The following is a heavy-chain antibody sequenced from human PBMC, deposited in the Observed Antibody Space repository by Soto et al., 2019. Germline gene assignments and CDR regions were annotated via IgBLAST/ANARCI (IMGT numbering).Heavy chain of an antibody. CDR1: GGSVSSRSFY. J-gene: IGHJ5*02. CDR3: ARGDAINWFDP. D-gene: IGHD2-2*01. CDR2: ISYSGST. V-gene: IGHV4-61*01. Sequence: QVQLQESGPGLVKPPETLSLTCSVSGGSVSSRSFYWNWIRQPPGKGLEWIGYISYSGSTNYNPSLKIRVTISVDTSKNHFALKLSSVTAADTAVYYCARGDAINWFDPWGQGTLVTVSS.